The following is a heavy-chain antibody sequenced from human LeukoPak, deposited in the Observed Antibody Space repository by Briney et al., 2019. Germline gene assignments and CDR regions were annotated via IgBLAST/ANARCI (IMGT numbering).Heavy chain of an antibody. D-gene: IGHD3-10*01. CDR2: ISHDGSDS. V-gene: IGHV3-30*18. J-gene: IGHJ4*02. Sequence: GVSLRLSCAASGFTFSSYGMHWVRQAPGKGLEWVAVISHDGSDSHYADSVKGRFTISRDNSKNTVYLQMSSLRPEDTAVYFCAKELYFGSGSYPDYWGQGTLVRVSS. CDR1: GFTFSSYG. CDR3: AKELYFGSGSYPDY.